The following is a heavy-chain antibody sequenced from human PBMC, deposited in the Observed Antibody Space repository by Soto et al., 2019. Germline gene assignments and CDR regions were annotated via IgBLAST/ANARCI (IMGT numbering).Heavy chain of an antibody. CDR1: GGSFSGYY. J-gene: IGHJ2*01. D-gene: IGHD3-9*01. V-gene: IGHV4-34*01. CDR3: ARESHDILTGPPWVWYFDL. Sequence: QVQLQQWGAGPLRPLETLSLTCGVSGGSFSGYYWAWIRQSPVKGLEWIGEINDRGSINYNPSLKSRLSIPVDTSKNHYSLNLRSVTAADTAVYYCARESHDILTGPPWVWYFDLWGRGTLVTVSS. CDR2: INDRGSI.